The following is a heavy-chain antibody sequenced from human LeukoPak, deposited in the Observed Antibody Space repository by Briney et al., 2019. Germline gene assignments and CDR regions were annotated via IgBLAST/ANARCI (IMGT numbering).Heavy chain of an antibody. Sequence: GGSLRLSCAASGFTFSTYCMNWVRQAPGKGLEWVSAIVGSGGNMYYADSVKGRFTISRDNFKSTLYLQMNSLRAEDTAVYYCAKGLTWDSTSCSDWGQGTLVTVSS. CDR2: IVGSGGNM. CDR1: GFTFSTYC. J-gene: IGHJ4*02. V-gene: IGHV3-23*01. D-gene: IGHD2-2*01. CDR3: AKGLTWDSTSCSD.